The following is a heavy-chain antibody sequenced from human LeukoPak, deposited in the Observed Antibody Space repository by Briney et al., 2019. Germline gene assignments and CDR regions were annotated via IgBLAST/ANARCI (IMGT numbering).Heavy chain of an antibody. J-gene: IGHJ4*02. CDR2: ISPNGVIT. Sequence: GGTLRLSCVAPGFTFSSHGMNWVRQAPGKGLEWVSGISPNGVITYYADSVKGRFSISRDNYKGTVYLQMNSLRPEDTAVYYCAKDDAWLQFGSWGRGTLVTVSS. CDR1: GFTFSSHG. D-gene: IGHD5-24*01. CDR3: AKDDAWLQFGS. V-gene: IGHV3-23*01.